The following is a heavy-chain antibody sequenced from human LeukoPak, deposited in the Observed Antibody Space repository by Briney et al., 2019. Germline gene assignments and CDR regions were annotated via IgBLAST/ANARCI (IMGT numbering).Heavy chain of an antibody. Sequence: ASVKVSCKASGGTFSSYAISWVRQAPGQGPEWMGGIIPIFGTANYAQKFQGRVTITADKSTSTAYMELSSLRSEDTAVYYCARNNEYSSIAFHYWGQGTLVTVSS. D-gene: IGHD6-6*01. CDR1: GGTFSSYA. V-gene: IGHV1-69*06. CDR3: ARNNEYSSIAFHY. J-gene: IGHJ4*02. CDR2: IIPIFGTA.